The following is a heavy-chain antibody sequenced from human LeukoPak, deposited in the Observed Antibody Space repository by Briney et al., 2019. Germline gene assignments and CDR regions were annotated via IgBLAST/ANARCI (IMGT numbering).Heavy chain of an antibody. CDR3: ARDLFWSGYYYMDV. CDR2: IYHSGST. Sequence: SETLSLTCTVSGYSISSGYYWGWIRQPPGKGLEWIGSIYHSGSTYYNPSLKSRVTISVDTSKNQFSLKLSSVTAADTAVYYCARDLFWSGYYYMDVWGRGTTVTVSS. V-gene: IGHV4-38-2*02. J-gene: IGHJ6*03. CDR1: GYSISSGYY. D-gene: IGHD3-3*01.